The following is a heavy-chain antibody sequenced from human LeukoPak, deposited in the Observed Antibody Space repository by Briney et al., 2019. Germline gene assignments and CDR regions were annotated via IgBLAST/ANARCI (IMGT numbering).Heavy chain of an antibody. CDR1: GFTSDDYA. Sequence: PGRSLRPSCAASGFTSDDYAIHWVRQAPGEGVEWVSGISWNSGSIGYADSVKGRFTISRDNAKNSLYLQMNSLRAEDTALYYCAKDVVAVVGTRFSNFDYWGQGTLVTVSS. V-gene: IGHV3-9*02. CDR2: ISWNSGSI. CDR3: AKDVVAVVGTRFSNFDY. J-gene: IGHJ4*02. D-gene: IGHD6-19*01.